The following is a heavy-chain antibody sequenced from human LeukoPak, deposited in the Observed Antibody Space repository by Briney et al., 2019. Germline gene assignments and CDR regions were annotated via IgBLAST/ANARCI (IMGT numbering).Heavy chain of an antibody. CDR3: AREYDSRARFDS. D-gene: IGHD6-13*01. V-gene: IGHV3-48*01. J-gene: IGHJ4*02. Sequence: GGSLRLSCVGSGDSFIRHSMNWVRRAPGKGLEWIAYIASSGSPIYYADSVKGRFTVSRDNARTSLFLHMNSLRAEDTAVYYCAREYDSRARFDSWGQGTLVTVSS. CDR1: GDSFIRHS. CDR2: IASSGSPI.